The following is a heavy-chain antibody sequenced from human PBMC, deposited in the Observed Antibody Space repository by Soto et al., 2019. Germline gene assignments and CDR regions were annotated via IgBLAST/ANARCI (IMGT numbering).Heavy chain of an antibody. D-gene: IGHD3-16*01. V-gene: IGHV3-13*01. CDR2: IGTQHDA. J-gene: IGHJ5*02. CDR1: GFTFSAYD. Sequence: EVQLVESGGGLVQPGGSLRLSCAASGFTFSAYDMHWVRQATGKSLERVAAIGTQHDAYYPNSVKGRFTFSRENAKDSLYLKMNSLRAGDTAVYYCARQASYWHGGGGWLDPWGQGTLVTVSS. CDR3: ARQASYWHGGGGWLDP.